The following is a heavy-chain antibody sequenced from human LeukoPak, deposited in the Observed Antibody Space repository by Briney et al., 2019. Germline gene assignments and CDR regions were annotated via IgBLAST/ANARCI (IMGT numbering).Heavy chain of an antibody. J-gene: IGHJ6*02. D-gene: IGHD6-13*01. Sequence: ASVKVSCKASGYTFTSYGISWVRQAPGQGLEWMGWISAYNGNTSYAQKLQGRVTMTTDTSTSTAYMELRSLRSDDTAVYYCARDRYSSSWYEAYYYYYYGMDVWGQGTTVTVSS. CDR2: ISAYNGNT. CDR1: GYTFTSYG. V-gene: IGHV1-18*01. CDR3: ARDRYSSSWYEAYYYYYYGMDV.